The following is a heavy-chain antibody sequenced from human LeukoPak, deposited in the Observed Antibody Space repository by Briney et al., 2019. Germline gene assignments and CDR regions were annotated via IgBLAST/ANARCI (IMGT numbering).Heavy chain of an antibody. CDR3: ATNTAMDYYFDY. Sequence: GGSLRLSCAASGFTFSSYGMHWVRQAPGKGLEWVAVISYDGSNKYYADSVKRRFTISRDNSKNTLYLQMNSLRAEDTAVYYCATNTAMDYYFDYWGQGTLVTVSS. D-gene: IGHD5-18*01. CDR2: ISYDGSNK. J-gene: IGHJ4*02. CDR1: GFTFSSYG. V-gene: IGHV3-30*03.